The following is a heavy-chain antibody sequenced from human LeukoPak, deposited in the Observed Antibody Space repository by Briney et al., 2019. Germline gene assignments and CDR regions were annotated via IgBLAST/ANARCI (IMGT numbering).Heavy chain of an antibody. CDR1: GFTFSSYA. CDR2: ISGRGDNT. Sequence: TGGSLRLSCAASGFTFSSYAMSWVRQAPGKGLEWVLAISGRGDNTYYADSVKGRFTISRDNSKNTLYLQMNSLRAEDTAVYYCARDQYYYDSTEYYDANNFDFWGQGTLVTVSS. J-gene: IGHJ4*02. V-gene: IGHV3-23*01. D-gene: IGHD3-22*01. CDR3: ARDQYYYDSTEYYDANNFDF.